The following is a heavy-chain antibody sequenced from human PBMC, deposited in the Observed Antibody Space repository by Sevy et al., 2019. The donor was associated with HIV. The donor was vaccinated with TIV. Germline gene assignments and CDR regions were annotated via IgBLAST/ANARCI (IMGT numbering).Heavy chain of an antibody. Sequence: GGSLRLYCAASGFTFSKYSMSWVRQPPGKGLEWVSTLYFGCGEINYADSVKGRFTISRDNSKSSGYLQMNNLRPEDTAVYYCAREGCTKPHDYWGQGTLVTVSS. V-gene: IGHV3-23*01. J-gene: IGHJ4*02. CDR1: GFTFSKYS. CDR2: LYFGCGEI. CDR3: AREGCTKPHDY. D-gene: IGHD2-8*01.